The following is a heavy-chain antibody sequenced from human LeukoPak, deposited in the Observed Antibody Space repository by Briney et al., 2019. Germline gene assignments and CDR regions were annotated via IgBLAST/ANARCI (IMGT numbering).Heavy chain of an antibody. CDR3: VGTMVREFDY. D-gene: IGHD3-10*01. J-gene: IGHJ4*02. Sequence: GRSLRLSCAASGFTFSDYYMSWIRQAPGKGLEWVSYISSSGSTIYYADSVKGRFTISRDNAKNSLYLQMNSLRAEDTAVYYCVGTMVREFDYWGQGTLVTVSS. V-gene: IGHV3-11*01. CDR1: GFTFSDYY. CDR2: ISSSGSTI.